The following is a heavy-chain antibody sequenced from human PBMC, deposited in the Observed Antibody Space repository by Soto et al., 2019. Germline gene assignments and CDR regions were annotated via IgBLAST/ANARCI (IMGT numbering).Heavy chain of an antibody. CDR1: GYTFTSYA. CDR2: INAGNGNT. Sequence: ASVKVSCKASGYTFTSYAMHWVRQAPGQRLEWMGWINAGNGNTKYSQKFQGRVTITRDTSASTAYMELSSLRSEDTAVYYCARGQLELHAFDIWGQGTMVTVSS. D-gene: IGHD1-7*01. V-gene: IGHV1-3*01. J-gene: IGHJ3*02. CDR3: ARGQLELHAFDI.